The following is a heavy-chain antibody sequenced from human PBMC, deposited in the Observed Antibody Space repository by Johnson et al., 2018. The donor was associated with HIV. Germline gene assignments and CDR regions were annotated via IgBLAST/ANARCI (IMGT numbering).Heavy chain of an antibody. V-gene: IGHV3-13*01. CDR2: IGLSGDT. Sequence: EQLVESGGGLVQPGVSLRLSCAASGFTFSSYDMHWVRQATGKRLEWVSVIGLSGDTYYPGPVKGRFTIPRENAKTSLYLQMNSLRAEDTAVYYCARRDDIRNGAFDIWGQGTMVTVSS. D-gene: IGHD3-22*01. CDR1: GFTFSSYD. J-gene: IGHJ3*02. CDR3: ARRDDIRNGAFDI.